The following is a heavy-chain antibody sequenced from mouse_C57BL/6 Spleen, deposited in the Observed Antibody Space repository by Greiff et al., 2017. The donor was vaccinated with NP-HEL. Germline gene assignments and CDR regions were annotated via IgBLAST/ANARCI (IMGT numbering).Heavy chain of an antibody. Sequence: VQLQQSGAELVKPGASVKMSCKASGYTFTSYWITWVKQRPGQGLEWIGDIYPGSGSTNYNEKFKSKATLTVDTSSSTAYMQLSSLTSEDSAVYYCSREGTAQASWFADWGQGTLVTVSA. CDR1: GYTFTSYW. CDR2: IYPGSGST. CDR3: SREGTAQASWFAD. D-gene: IGHD3-2*02. V-gene: IGHV1-55*01. J-gene: IGHJ3*01.